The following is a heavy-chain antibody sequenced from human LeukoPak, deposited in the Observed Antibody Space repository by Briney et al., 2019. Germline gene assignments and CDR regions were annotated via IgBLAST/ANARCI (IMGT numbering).Heavy chain of an antibody. CDR2: INWNGGST. CDR1: GFTFDDYG. D-gene: IGHD4/OR15-4a*01. Sequence: PGGSLRLSCAASGFTFDDYGMSWVRQAPGKGLEWVSGINWNGGSTGYADSVKGRFTISRDNAKNSLYLQMNSLRAEDTALYHCARDADYGSPNWFDPWGQGTLVTVSS. CDR3: ARDADYGSPNWFDP. V-gene: IGHV3-20*01. J-gene: IGHJ5*02.